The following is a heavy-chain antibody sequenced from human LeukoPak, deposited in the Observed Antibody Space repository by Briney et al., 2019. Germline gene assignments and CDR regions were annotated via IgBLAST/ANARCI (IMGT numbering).Heavy chain of an antibody. J-gene: IGHJ4*02. Sequence: PSETLSLTCTVSGGSISSYYWSWIRQPPGKGLEWIGYIYYSGSTNYNPSLKSRVTISVDTSKNQFSLKLSSVTAAGTAVYYCARGRTYYYGSGSYYNVPFDYWGQGTLVTVSS. CDR1: GGSISSYY. CDR3: ARGRTYYYGSGSYYNVPFDY. V-gene: IGHV4-59*01. CDR2: IYYSGST. D-gene: IGHD3-10*01.